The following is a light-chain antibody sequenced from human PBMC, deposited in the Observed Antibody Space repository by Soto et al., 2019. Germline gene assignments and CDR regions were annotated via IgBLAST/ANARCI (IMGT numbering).Light chain of an antibody. Sequence: QLVLTQPPSVSGAPGQRVTISCTGSGSNIGAGYDVHWYQQLPGTAPKLLIYGNTNRPSGVPDRFSASKSATSASLAIAGLQAEDEADYYCQSYDNSLTSVAFGGGTKLNVL. CDR2: GNT. V-gene: IGLV1-40*01. CDR3: QSYDNSLTSVA. CDR1: GSNIGAGYD. J-gene: IGLJ3*02.